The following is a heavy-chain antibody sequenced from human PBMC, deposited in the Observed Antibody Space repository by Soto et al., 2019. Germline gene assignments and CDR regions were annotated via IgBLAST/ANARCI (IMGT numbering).Heavy chain of an antibody. CDR2: ISYDGSNK. J-gene: IGHJ4*02. V-gene: IGHV3-30-3*01. Sequence: GGSLRLSCAASGFTFSSYAMHWVRQAPGKGLEWVAVISYDGSNKYYADSVKGRFTISRDNSKDTLYLQMTSLRAEDIALYYCARDREGYIYGFGYCGQGILVTLSS. D-gene: IGHD5-18*01. CDR1: GFTFSSYA. CDR3: ARDREGYIYGFGY.